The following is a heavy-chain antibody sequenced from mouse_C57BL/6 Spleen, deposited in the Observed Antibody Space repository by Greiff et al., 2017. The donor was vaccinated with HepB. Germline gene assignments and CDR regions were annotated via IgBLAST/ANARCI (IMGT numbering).Heavy chain of an antibody. D-gene: IGHD2-1*01. CDR3: ARRKEYGNYDAMDY. V-gene: IGHV5-6*01. Sequence: EVQGVESGGDLVKPGGSLKLSCAASGFTFSSYGMSWVRQTPDKRLEWVATISSGGSYTYYPDSVKGRFTISRDNAKNTLYLQMSSLKSEDTAMYYCARRKEYGNYDAMDYWGQGTSVTVSS. CDR2: ISSGGSYT. CDR1: GFTFSSYG. J-gene: IGHJ4*01.